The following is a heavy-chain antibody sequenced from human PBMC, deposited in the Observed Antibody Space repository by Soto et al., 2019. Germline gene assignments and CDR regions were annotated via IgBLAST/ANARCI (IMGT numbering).Heavy chain of an antibody. V-gene: IGHV3-30*02. Sequence: QVQLVQSAGGVVQPGGSLRLSCVGSGFTFSGSGMNWVRQSPGKGLEWVGLVAYDGGFKSYAESMQGRSSISRDNSKNTRYLHMSSLRVEDTAIYFCVKDFQSHNFFDFWGQGDRVPVSS. CDR1: GFTFSGSG. J-gene: IGHJ4*02. CDR3: VKDFQSHNFFDF. CDR2: VAYDGGFK.